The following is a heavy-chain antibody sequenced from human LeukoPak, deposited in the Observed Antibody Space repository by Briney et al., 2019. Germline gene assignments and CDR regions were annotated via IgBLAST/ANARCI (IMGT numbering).Heavy chain of an antibody. V-gene: IGHV3-23*01. CDR1: GFTFSSYA. Sequence: GGSLRLSCAASGFTFSSYAMNWVRQAPGKGLEWVSGISGSGGSTYYADSVKGRFTISRDNSKNTLYLQMNSLRAEDTAVYYCAKDRYCSGGSCYPDWYFDLWGRGTLVTVSS. CDR2: ISGSGGST. CDR3: AKDRYCSGGSCYPDWYFDL. D-gene: IGHD2-15*01. J-gene: IGHJ2*01.